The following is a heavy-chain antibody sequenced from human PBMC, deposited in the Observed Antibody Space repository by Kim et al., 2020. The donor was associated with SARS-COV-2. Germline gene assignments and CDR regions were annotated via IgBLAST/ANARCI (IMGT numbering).Heavy chain of an antibody. V-gene: IGHV3-23*01. CDR3: AKLSGTRNPLDY. D-gene: IGHD4-17*01. Sequence: GGSLRLSCAVSAFTFSTYGMSWVRQAPGKGLEWVSTISGSGGSTYYADSVKGRFTISRDNSKNTLYLQMNSLRAEDTAIYYCAKLSGTRNPLDYWGQGTLVTVSS. CDR1: AFTFSTYG. J-gene: IGHJ4*02. CDR2: ISGSGGST.